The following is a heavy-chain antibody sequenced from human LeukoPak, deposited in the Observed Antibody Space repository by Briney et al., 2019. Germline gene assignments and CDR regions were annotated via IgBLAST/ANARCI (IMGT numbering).Heavy chain of an antibody. CDR1: GGSISSYY. CDR2: IYYSGST. V-gene: IGHV4-59*08. Sequence: PSETLSLTCTVSGGSISSYYWSWIRQPPGKGLEWIGYIYYSGSTKYNPSLKSRVTISVDTSKNQFSLKLSSVTAADTAVYYCARGGDSGGLFDSFDIWGQGTVVTVSS. J-gene: IGHJ3*02. CDR3: ARGGDSGGLFDSFDI. D-gene: IGHD2-15*01.